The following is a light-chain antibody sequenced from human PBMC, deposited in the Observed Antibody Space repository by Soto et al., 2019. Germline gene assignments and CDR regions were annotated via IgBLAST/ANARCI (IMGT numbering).Light chain of an antibody. J-gene: IGKJ4*01. CDR1: QSISSW. CDR2: DAS. CDR3: QQYNSYSGLT. Sequence: INMTHSPKTLSASVGYRFTMTVRSSQSISSWLAWYQQKPGKAPKLLIYDASSLESGVPSRFSGSGSGTEFTLTISSLQPDDFATYYCQQYNSYSGLTFGGGTKVDIK. V-gene: IGKV1-5*01.